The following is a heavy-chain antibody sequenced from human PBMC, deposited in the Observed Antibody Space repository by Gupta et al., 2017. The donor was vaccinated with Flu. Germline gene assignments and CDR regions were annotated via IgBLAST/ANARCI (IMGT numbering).Heavy chain of an antibody. CDR1: EYTLTAYY. D-gene: IGHD2-2*02. CDR3: AREKFCDTTSCYRWFDP. CDR2: INPHSGTT. J-gene: IGHJ5*02. V-gene: IGHV1-2*06. Sequence: QVQLVQSGAEVKKPGASVKVSCKASEYTLTAYYIHWVRQAPGQGLEWMGRINPHSGTTNYEQRSQGRVTVTMDTSISTAYMDLSGLTSDDTAVYYCAREKFCDTTSCYRWFDPWGQGTLVTVSS.